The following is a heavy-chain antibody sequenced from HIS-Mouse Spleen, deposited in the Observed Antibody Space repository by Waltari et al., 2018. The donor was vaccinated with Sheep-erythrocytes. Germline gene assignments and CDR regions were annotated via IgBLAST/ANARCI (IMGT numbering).Heavy chain of an antibody. V-gene: IGHV1-46*01. J-gene: IGHJ4*02. CDR2: ISPRGGRT. CDR3: ARGRDGYNQLYYFDY. CDR1: GYTFTSYY. D-gene: IGHD5-12*01. Sequence: QVQLVQSGAEVKKPGASVKVSCKASGYTFTSYYMHWVRQAPGQGLEWMGIISPRGGRTSEAQKVQGRVTMTRDTSTSTVYLELGSLGSEDTAVYYCARGRDGYNQLYYFDYWGQGTLVTVSS.